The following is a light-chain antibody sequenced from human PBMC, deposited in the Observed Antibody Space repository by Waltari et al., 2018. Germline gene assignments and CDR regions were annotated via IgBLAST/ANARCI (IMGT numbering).Light chain of an antibody. CDR2: GST. V-gene: IGLV1-40*01. Sequence: QSVLTQAPSMSGAPGQRVTISCTGSGSNIGAGFDVHWYQQLPRAAPKLLIYGSTSRPLGVPDRFFGSTSGTSASLVIIGLQPEDEAVCYCQSYDTSLSVVFGGGTKLTVL. CDR1: GSNIGAGFD. J-gene: IGLJ3*02. CDR3: QSYDTSLSVV.